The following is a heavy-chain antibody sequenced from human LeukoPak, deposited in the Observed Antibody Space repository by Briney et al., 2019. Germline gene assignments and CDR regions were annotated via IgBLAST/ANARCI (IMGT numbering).Heavy chain of an antibody. CDR2: IYYSGRT. V-gene: IGHV4-59*01. J-gene: IGHJ5*02. Sequence: PSETLSLTCTVSGGSISSYYWSWIRQPPGKGLEWIGYIYYSGRTNYNPSLKSRITILVDTSKNQFSLKLSSVTAADTAVYYCARAETQHYDFWSGYHNWFDPWGQGTLVTVSS. CDR3: ARAETQHYDFWSGYHNWFDP. D-gene: IGHD3-3*01. CDR1: GGSISSYY.